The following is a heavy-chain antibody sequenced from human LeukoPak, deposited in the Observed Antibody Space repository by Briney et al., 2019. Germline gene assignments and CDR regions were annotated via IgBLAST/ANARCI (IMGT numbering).Heavy chain of an antibody. J-gene: IGHJ4*02. D-gene: IGHD3-10*01. Sequence: ASVKVSCKASGYTFTSYYMHWVRQAPGQGLEWMGIINPSGGSTSYAQKSQGRVTMTRDTSTSTVYMELSSLRSEDTAVYYCAREGDGSGSYYEYYFDYWGQGTLVTVSS. V-gene: IGHV1-46*01. CDR1: GYTFTSYY. CDR3: AREGDGSGSYYEYYFDY. CDR2: INPSGGST.